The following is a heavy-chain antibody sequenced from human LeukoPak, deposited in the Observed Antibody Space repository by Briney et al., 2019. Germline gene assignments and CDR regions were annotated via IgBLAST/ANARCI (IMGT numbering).Heavy chain of an antibody. Sequence: PGGSLRLSCEASGFSFSTVPMSWVRQVPGKGLECVSYIIASGDSAYYADYVRGRFTISRDNSKNTLYLQMDDLRAEDSAVYYCATHILLWSGLFDSWGQGALVSVSS. J-gene: IGHJ4*02. CDR1: GFSFSTVP. V-gene: IGHV3-23*01. D-gene: IGHD3-3*01. CDR3: ATHILLWSGLFDS. CDR2: IIASGDSA.